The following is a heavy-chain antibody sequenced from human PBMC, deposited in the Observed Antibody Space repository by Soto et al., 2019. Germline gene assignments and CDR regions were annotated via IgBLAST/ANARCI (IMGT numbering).Heavy chain of an antibody. J-gene: IGHJ4*02. CDR2: THHSGRT. V-gene: IGHV4-4*02. CDR3: ARSEATVLDY. CDR1: GGSMSSSNW. D-gene: IGHD4-17*01. Sequence: QVQLQESGPGLVKPSGTLSLTCTVSGGSMSSSNWWNWVRQPPGKGLEWIGETHHSGRTNYNPSLTSRVTITVAKSKNHFSLKLSSVTAADTAVYYCARSEATVLDYWGQGTLVTVSS.